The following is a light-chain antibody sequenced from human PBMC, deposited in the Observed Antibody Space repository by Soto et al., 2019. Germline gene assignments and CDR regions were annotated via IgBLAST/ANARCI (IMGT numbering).Light chain of an antibody. CDR1: SGHSSYA. CDR2: VNSDGSH. J-gene: IGLJ2*01. CDR3: QTWGSAFSVV. V-gene: IGLV4-69*01. Sequence: QSVLTQSPSASASLGASVKLTCTLSSGHSSYAIAWHQQQPEKGPRYLMKVNSDGSHNKGDGIPDRFSGFSSGAERYLTISSLQSEDEADYYCQTWGSAFSVVFGGGTTVTVL.